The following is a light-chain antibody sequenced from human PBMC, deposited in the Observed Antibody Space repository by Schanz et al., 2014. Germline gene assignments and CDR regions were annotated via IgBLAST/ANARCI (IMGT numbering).Light chain of an antibody. CDR1: STDVGGYNY. Sequence: QSALTQPRSVSGSPGQSVTISCTGTSTDVGGYNYVSWYQQRPGKAPKLIIYDVSNRPSGVSNRFSGSKSGNTASLTISGLQAEDEADYYCSSYTSSTTPFVFGTGTKLTVL. CDR2: DVS. CDR3: SSYTSSTTPFV. J-gene: IGLJ1*01. V-gene: IGLV2-14*01.